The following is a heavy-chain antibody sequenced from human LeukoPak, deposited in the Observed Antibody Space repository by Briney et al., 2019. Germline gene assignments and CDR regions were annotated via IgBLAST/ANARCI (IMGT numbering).Heavy chain of an antibody. Sequence: GGSLRLSCAASGFTFSSYSMNWVRQAPGKGLEWVSYISSSSTIYYADSVKGRFTISRDNAKNSLYLQMNSLRDEDTAVYYCARVRCSGGSCRQQRMIDYWGQGTLVTVSS. J-gene: IGHJ4*02. D-gene: IGHD2-15*01. CDR1: GFTFSSYS. V-gene: IGHV3-48*02. CDR3: ARVRCSGGSCRQQRMIDY. CDR2: ISSSSTI.